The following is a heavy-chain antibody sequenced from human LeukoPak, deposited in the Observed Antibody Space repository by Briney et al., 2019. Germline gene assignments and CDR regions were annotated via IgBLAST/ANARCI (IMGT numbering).Heavy chain of an antibody. V-gene: IGHV1-69*04. J-gene: IGHJ6*02. Sequence: SVKVSCKASGYTFSSYAISWVRQAPGQGLEWMGRIIPILGIANHAQKFQGRVTITADKSTSTAYMELSSLRSEDTAVYYCARVGVEADNTYGMDVWGQGTTVTVSS. CDR3: ARVGVEADNTYGMDV. CDR1: GYTFSSYA. CDR2: IIPILGIA. D-gene: IGHD3-16*01.